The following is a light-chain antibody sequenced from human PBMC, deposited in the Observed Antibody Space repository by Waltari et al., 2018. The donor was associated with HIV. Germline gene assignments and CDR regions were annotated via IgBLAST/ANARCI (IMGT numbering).Light chain of an antibody. CDR1: QSIGMW. CDR3: QQYNDYWT. J-gene: IGKJ1*01. V-gene: IGKV1-5*03. CDR2: EAS. Sequence: DIQMTQSPSTLSASVGDRVTITCRASQSIGMWLAWYQQKPGTAPNLLISEASSLGSGVPLRFSGSGYGKEFTLTISSLQPDDFATYYCQQYNDYWTFGQGTKVEVK.